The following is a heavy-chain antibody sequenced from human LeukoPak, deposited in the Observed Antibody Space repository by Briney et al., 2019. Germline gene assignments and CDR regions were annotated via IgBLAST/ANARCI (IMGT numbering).Heavy chain of an antibody. CDR1: GFTFSSSG. J-gene: IGHJ4*02. Sequence: GGSLRLSCAASGFTFSSSGMTWVRQAPGKGLEWVSYISGSSNTIYCADSVKDRFTISRDNAKNSLYLQMNSLRAEDTAVYYCARDGGTAMVSDYWGQGTLVTVSS. V-gene: IGHV3-48*01. CDR3: ARDGGTAMVSDY. CDR2: ISGSSNTI. D-gene: IGHD5-18*01.